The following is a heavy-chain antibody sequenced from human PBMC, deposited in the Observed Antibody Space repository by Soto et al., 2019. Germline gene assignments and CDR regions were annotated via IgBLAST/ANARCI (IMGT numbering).Heavy chain of an antibody. CDR1: GGSISSSSYY. CDR2: IYYSGST. V-gene: IGHV4-39*01. D-gene: IGHD6-25*01. Sequence: QLQLQESGPGLVKPSETLSLTCTVSGGSISSSSYYWGWIRQPPGKGLEWIGNIYYSGSTYYNPSLKSRVTMSVDTSQNQFSLKLSSVTAADTAVYYCARRRSTTGWFDPWDQGTLVTVSS. J-gene: IGHJ5*02. CDR3: ARRRSTTGWFDP.